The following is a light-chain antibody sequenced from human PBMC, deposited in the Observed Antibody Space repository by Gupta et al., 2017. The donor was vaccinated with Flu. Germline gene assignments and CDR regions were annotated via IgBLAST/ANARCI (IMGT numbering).Light chain of an antibody. CDR1: TSNVGRSY. CDR3: DTQDASRSGRV. V-gene: IGLV1-47*01. Sequence: SVLTQPPSASGTPGQRVTISCSVSTSNVGRSYVYWYQQLPVTAPRLLIYMNNQRTSGVPDRVSGSKSGSSASPTITGLRSDDEAADYCDTQDASRSGRVFGGGTRLTVL. J-gene: IGLJ3*02. CDR2: MNN.